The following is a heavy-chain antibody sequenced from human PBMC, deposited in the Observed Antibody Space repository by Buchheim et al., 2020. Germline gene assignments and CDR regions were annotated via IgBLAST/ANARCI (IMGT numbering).Heavy chain of an antibody. D-gene: IGHD2-2*02. CDR3: AREEYCSSTSCYTDY. Sequence: QVQLQQWGAGLLKPSETLSLTCAVYGGSFSGYYWSWIRQPPGKGLEWIGEINQGGSTNYNPSLKSRVTISVDTSKNQFSLKLSSVTAADTAVYYCAREEYCSSTSCYTDYWGQGTL. V-gene: IGHV4-34*01. J-gene: IGHJ4*02. CDR2: INQGGST. CDR1: GGSFSGYY.